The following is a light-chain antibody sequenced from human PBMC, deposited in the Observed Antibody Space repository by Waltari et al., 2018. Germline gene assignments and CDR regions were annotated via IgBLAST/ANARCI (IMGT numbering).Light chain of an antibody. J-gene: IGLJ2*01. CDR1: KIGRKS. V-gene: IGLV3-21*01. Sequence: SYVLTQPPSVSVAPGGTAPISCGADKIGRKSVHWYQQKAGQAPALVIFYDNERPPGISERFSGSNSGNTATLTISEVEVGDEADYHCQVWDSSINVVFGGGTKLTVL. CDR3: QVWDSSINVV. CDR2: YDN.